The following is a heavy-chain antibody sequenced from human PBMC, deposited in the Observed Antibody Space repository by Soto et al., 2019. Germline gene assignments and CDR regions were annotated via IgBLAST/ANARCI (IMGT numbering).Heavy chain of an antibody. D-gene: IGHD4-17*01. CDR3: VKDPSDFGDYDY. CDR1: GFTFRSYD. Sequence: GGSLRLSCAASGFTFRSYDMHWVRQAPGKGLEWVAVVSFNGTKKHYSDSVKGRFAISRDNSQNTLSLNMNSLRPEDTAVYYCVKDPSDFGDYDYWGQGTLVTVSS. V-gene: IGHV3-30*18. CDR2: VSFNGTKK. J-gene: IGHJ4*02.